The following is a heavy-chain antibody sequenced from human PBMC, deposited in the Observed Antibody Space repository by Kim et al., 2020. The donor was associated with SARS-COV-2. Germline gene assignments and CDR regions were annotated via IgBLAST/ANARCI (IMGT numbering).Heavy chain of an antibody. CDR3: ARERGAYYDSSGYYYAAAFDI. Sequence: SVKVSCKASGGTFSSYAISWVRQAPGQGLEWMGGIIPIFGTANYAQKFQGRVTITADESTSTAYMELSSLRSEDTAVYYCARERGAYYDSSGYYYAAAFDIWGQGTMVTVSS. J-gene: IGHJ3*02. CDR2: IIPIFGTA. D-gene: IGHD3-22*01. V-gene: IGHV1-69*13. CDR1: GGTFSSYA.